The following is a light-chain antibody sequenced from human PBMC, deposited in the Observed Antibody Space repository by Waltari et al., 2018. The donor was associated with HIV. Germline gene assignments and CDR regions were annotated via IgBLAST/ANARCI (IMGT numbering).Light chain of an antibody. Sequence: QSALTQPPSASGSPGQSVTISCTGTSNDIGGYHYVSWYQQYPGKAPKLIIYEVTKRPSGVPDRFSGSKSGNTASLTVSGLQTEDEADYFCSSYVDTNQVIFGGGTKLTVL. J-gene: IGLJ2*01. CDR2: EVT. V-gene: IGLV2-8*01. CDR1: SNDIGGYHY. CDR3: SSYVDTNQVI.